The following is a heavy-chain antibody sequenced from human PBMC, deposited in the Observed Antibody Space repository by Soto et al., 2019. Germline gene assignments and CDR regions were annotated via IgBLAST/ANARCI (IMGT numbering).Heavy chain of an antibody. Sequence: GGSLRLSCAASGLTFSSYAMHWVRQAPGKGLEWVAVISYDGSNKYYADSVKGRFTISRDNSKNTLYLQMNSLRAEDTAVYYCARSGLVVAGTNDAFDIWGQGTMVTVSS. V-gene: IGHV3-30-3*01. J-gene: IGHJ3*02. CDR3: ARSGLVVAGTNDAFDI. CDR2: ISYDGSNK. D-gene: IGHD2-15*01. CDR1: GLTFSSYA.